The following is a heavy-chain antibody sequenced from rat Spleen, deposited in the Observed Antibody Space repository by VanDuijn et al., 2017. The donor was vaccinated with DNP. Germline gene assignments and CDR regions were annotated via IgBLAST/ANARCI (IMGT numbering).Heavy chain of an antibody. CDR2: ISFDGSGT. D-gene: IGHD3-8*01. J-gene: IGHJ2*01. Sequence: EVQLVESGGGLVQPGRSLKLSCAASGFTFSDYLMAWVRQAPKRGLEWVAAISFDGSGTYFRDSVKGRFSISRDNAQSALYLQMDSLRSEDTATYYCARSSPFAYWGQGVMVTVSS. V-gene: IGHV5-7*01. CDR3: ARSSPFAY. CDR1: GFTFSDYL.